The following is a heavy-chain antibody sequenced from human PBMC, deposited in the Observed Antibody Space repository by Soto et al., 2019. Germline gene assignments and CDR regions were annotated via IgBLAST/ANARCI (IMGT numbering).Heavy chain of an antibody. J-gene: IGHJ3*02. D-gene: IGHD2-21*02. CDR3: ASPIVVVTAFHAFDI. CDR1: VFTFSSYE. V-gene: IGHV3-48*03. CDR2: ISSSGSTI. Sequence: PRWSLRLSCSASVFTFSSYEMNWVRQAPGKGLEWVSYISSSGSTIYYADSVKGRFTISRDNAKNSLYLQMNSLRAEDTAVYYCASPIVVVTAFHAFDIWGQGTMVTVSS.